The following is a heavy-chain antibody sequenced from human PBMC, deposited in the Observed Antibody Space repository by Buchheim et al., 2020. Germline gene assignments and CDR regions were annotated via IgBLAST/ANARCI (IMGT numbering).Heavy chain of an antibody. CDR3: ARGAYCGGDCYHSDPSDAFDI. CDR2: INPNSGGT. CDR1: GYTFTGYY. J-gene: IGHJ3*02. Sequence: QVQLVQSGAEVKKPGASVKVSCKASGYTFTGYYMHWVRQAPGQGLEWMGWINPNSGGTNYAQKFQGRVTMTRERAIRTAYMELSRLRSDDTAVYYCARGAYCGGDCYHSDPSDAFDIWGQGT. D-gene: IGHD2-21*02. V-gene: IGHV1-2*02.